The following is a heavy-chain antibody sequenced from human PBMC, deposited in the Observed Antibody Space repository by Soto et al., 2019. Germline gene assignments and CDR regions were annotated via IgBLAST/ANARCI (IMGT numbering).Heavy chain of an antibody. D-gene: IGHD3-10*01. Sequence: SETLALTCTGSGGSISIYYWRWSRQPPGKGLEWIGYIYYSGSTYYNPSLKSRVTISVDTSKNQFSLKLSSVTAADTAVYYCARGRPMVRGVISWFDPLGQGTLVTVSS. CDR1: GGSISIYY. CDR3: ARGRPMVRGVISWFDP. V-gene: IGHV4-59*12. CDR2: IYYSGST. J-gene: IGHJ5*02.